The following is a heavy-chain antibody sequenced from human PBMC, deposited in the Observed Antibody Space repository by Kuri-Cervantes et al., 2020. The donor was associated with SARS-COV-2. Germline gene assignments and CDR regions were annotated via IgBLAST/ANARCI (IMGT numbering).Heavy chain of an antibody. V-gene: IGHV3-30-3*01. Sequence: GGSLRLSCAASGFTFSSYAMHWVRQAPGKGLEWVAVISYDGSNKYYADSVKGRFTISRDNSKNTLYLQMNSLRAEDTALYYCARDLIFVAYNRGTGAFAIWGQGTTV. D-gene: IGHD3-10*01. CDR3: ARDLIFVAYNRGTGAFAI. J-gene: IGHJ3*02. CDR2: ISYDGSNK. CDR1: GFTFSSYA.